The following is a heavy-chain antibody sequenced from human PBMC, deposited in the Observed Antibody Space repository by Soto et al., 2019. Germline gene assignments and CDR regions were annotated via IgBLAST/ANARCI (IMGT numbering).Heavy chain of an antibody. V-gene: IGHV3-48*01. D-gene: IGHD6-19*01. J-gene: IGHJ6*03. CDR3: AGNTRLGYYYMDV. CDR1: GFTFSSYS. Sequence: EVQLVESGGGLVQPGGSLRLSCAASGFTFSSYSMNWVRQAPGKGLEWVSYISSSSSTIYYADSVKGRFTISRDNAKNSLYLQMNSLRAEDTAVYYCAGNTRLGYYYMDVWGKGTTVTVSS. CDR2: ISSSSSTI.